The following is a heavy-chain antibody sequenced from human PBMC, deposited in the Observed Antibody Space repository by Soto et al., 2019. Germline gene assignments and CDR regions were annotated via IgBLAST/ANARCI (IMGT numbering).Heavy chain of an antibody. CDR3: ARDLRDFWSGVYYGMDV. Sequence: PGGSLRLSCAASGFTFSSYSMNWVRQAPGKGLEWVSSISSSSSYIYYADSVKGRFTISRDNAKNSLYLQMNSLRAEDTAVYYCARDLRDFWSGVYYGMDVWGQGTTVTVSS. CDR2: ISSSSSYI. J-gene: IGHJ6*02. D-gene: IGHD3-3*01. CDR1: GFTFSSYS. V-gene: IGHV3-21*01.